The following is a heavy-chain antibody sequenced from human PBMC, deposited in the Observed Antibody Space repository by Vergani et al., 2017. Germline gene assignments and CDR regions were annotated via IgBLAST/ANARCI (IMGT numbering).Heavy chain of an antibody. Sequence: QITLKESGPTLVKPTQTLTLTCTFSGFSLNTRGVSVAWIRQPPGKALDWLALIYWNDDQHYSPSLNNRVTITKDTSKNQVFLTMTNMDYVNTGTYYCAYRKTECGTTGCFYPFYYCYYMDVWGKGTTVTVSS. V-gene: IGHV2-5*04. CDR2: IYWNDDQ. J-gene: IGHJ6*03. D-gene: IGHD1-7*01. CDR1: GFSLNTRGVS. CDR3: AYRKTECGTTGCFYPFYYCYYMDV.